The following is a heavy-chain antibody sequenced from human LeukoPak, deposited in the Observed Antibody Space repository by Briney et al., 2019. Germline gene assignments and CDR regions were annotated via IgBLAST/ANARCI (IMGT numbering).Heavy chain of an antibody. J-gene: IGHJ4*02. CDR3: GRDLGGRSGY. D-gene: IGHD1-26*01. CDR1: GFTFGSYA. CDR2: VIGSGEHT. V-gene: IGHV3-23*01. Sequence: GGSLRLSCAASGFTFGSYAMSWVRQAPGKGLEWVSGVIGSGEHTYSPDSVKGRFTISRDNAKNTLYLQMNSLRAEDTAVYYCGRDLGGRSGYWGQGTLVTVSS.